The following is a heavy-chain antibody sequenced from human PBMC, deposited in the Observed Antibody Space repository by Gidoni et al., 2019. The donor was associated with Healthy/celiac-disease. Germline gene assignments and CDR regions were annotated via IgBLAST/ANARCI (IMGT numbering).Heavy chain of an antibody. D-gene: IGHD1-26*01. CDR2: IRSKANSYAT. Sequence: EVQLVESGGGLVQPGGSLKLSCAASGFTFSGSAMHWVRQASGKGLEWVGRIRSKANSYATAYAASVKGRFTISRDDSKNTAYLQMNSLKTEDTAVYYCTTNSGSYWGGYWGQGTLVTVSS. J-gene: IGHJ4*02. V-gene: IGHV3-73*02. CDR3: TTNSGSYWGGY. CDR1: GFTFSGSA.